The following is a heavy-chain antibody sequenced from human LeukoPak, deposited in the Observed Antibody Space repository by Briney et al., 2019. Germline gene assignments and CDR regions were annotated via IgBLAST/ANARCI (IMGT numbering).Heavy chain of an antibody. Sequence: SETLSLTCTVSGGSISSYYWSWIRQPPGKGLEWIGYIYYSGSTNYNPSLKSRVTISVDTSENQFSLKLSSVTAADTAVYFCARETILRAANWFDPWGQGTLVTVSS. J-gene: IGHJ5*02. D-gene: IGHD3-3*01. CDR2: IYYSGST. CDR1: GGSISSYY. CDR3: ARETILRAANWFDP. V-gene: IGHV4-59*01.